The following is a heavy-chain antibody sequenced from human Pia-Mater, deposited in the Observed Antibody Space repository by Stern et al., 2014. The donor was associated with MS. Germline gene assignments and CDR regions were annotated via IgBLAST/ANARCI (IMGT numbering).Heavy chain of an antibody. CDR1: GFSLTTCGVG. Sequence: QVTLRESGPTLVRPTQTLTLTCSFSGFSLTTCGVGVGWIRQPPGMALEWLAVIFWDGDDRYSPSLQNRLAITKDPPNNQVLLTLTEMDPADTATYFCADTYSTCPPGAFHVWGQGTMVTASS. D-gene: IGHD4-11*01. CDR3: ADTYSTCPPGAFHV. V-gene: IGHV2-5*02. CDR2: IFWDGDD. J-gene: IGHJ3*01.